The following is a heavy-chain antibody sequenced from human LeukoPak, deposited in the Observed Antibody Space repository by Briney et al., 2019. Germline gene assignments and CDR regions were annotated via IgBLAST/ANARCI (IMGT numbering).Heavy chain of an antibody. CDR2: MSCDGSNK. D-gene: IGHD3-10*01. Sequence: GGSLRLSCAASGFTFSSYGMHWVRQAPGKGLEWVAVMSCDGSNKYYADSVRGRFTISRDNSKNTLYLQMNSLRAEDTAVYYCAKDYYASGTYYNPPNAFDIWGQGTMVTVSS. V-gene: IGHV3-30*18. CDR3: AKDYYASGTYYNPPNAFDI. CDR1: GFTFSSYG. J-gene: IGHJ3*02.